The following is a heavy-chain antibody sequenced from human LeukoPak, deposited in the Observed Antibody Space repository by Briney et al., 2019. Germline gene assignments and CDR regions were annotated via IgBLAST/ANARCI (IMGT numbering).Heavy chain of an antibody. CDR3: AREISLWQTYYYYYMDV. D-gene: IGHD3-16*01. J-gene: IGHJ6*03. Sequence: PGRSLRLSCAASGFTFSSYSMNWVRQAPGKGLEWVSSISSSSSYIYYADSVKGRFTISRDNAKNSLYLQMNSLRAEDTAVYYCAREISLWQTYYYYYMDVWGKGTTVTVSS. CDR1: GFTFSSYS. CDR2: ISSSSSYI. V-gene: IGHV3-21*01.